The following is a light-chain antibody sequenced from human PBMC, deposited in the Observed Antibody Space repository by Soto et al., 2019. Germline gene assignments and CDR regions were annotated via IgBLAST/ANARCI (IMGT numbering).Light chain of an antibody. J-gene: IGKJ1*01. V-gene: IGKV3-15*01. Sequence: EVVLTQSPGTLSLSPGERATLSCRASQSVSNNYLAWYQQKPGQAPRLLIYGASTRATGIPARFSGSGSGTEFTLTISSLQSEDFAVYYCQQYNNWPTFGQGTKV. CDR2: GAS. CDR3: QQYNNWPT. CDR1: QSVSNN.